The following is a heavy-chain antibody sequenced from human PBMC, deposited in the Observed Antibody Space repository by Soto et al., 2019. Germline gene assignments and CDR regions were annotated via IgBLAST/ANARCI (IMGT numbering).Heavy chain of an antibody. CDR3: ARRGLEQPVQYYGMDV. J-gene: IGHJ6*02. D-gene: IGHD6-6*01. CDR1: GFTFSTYY. Sequence: GGSLRLSCAASGFTFSTYYRGWIRQAPGKGLEWVSYISISGSIIYYVDSVKGRFTISRDNAKNSLYLQMNSLRAEDTAVYYCARRGLEQPVQYYGMDVWGQGTTVTVSS. CDR2: ISISGSII. V-gene: IGHV3-11*01.